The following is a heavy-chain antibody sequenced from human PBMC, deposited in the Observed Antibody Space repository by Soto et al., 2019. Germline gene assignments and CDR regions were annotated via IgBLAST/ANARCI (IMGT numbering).Heavy chain of an antibody. CDR3: ARGANYYDSTRYGMDV. J-gene: IGHJ6*02. CDR1: GGSVSSGSYY. D-gene: IGHD3-22*01. Sequence: QVQLQESGPGLVKPSETLSLTCTVSGGSVSSGSYYWSWIRQPPGKGLEWIGYIYYSGSTNYNPPLKSRVTISXXTXKXLFSLKLSSVTAADTAVYYCARGANYYDSTRYGMDVWGQGTTVTVSS. CDR2: IYYSGST. V-gene: IGHV4-61*01.